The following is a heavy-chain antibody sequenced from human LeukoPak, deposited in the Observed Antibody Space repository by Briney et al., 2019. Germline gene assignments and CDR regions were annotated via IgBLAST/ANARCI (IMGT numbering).Heavy chain of an antibody. V-gene: IGHV3-11*04. D-gene: IGHD2-15*01. CDR1: GFTFSDSY. J-gene: IGHJ4*02. CDR2: ISSSGGTI. CDR3: ARGYCSGGTCYLFDY. Sequence: GGSLRLSCAASGFTFSDSYMSWIRQAPGKGLEWISYISSSGGTIYYADSVKGRFSISRDNAKNSLHLQMNSLRAEDTAVYYCARGYCSGGTCYLFDYWGQGTLVTVSS.